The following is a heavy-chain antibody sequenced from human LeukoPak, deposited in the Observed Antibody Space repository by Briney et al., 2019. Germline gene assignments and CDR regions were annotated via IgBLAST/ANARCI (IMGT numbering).Heavy chain of an antibody. D-gene: IGHD6-19*01. Sequence: GGSLRLSCAASGFTFSKAWMSWVRQAPGKGLEWVGRIKSKTDGGTTDYAAPVKGRFSISRDDSKNTLYLQMNSLKIEDTAVYYCAREYSSGWTYIDYWGQGTLVTVSS. CDR3: AREYSSGWTYIDY. CDR2: IKSKTDGGTT. V-gene: IGHV3-15*01. J-gene: IGHJ4*02. CDR1: GFTFSKAW.